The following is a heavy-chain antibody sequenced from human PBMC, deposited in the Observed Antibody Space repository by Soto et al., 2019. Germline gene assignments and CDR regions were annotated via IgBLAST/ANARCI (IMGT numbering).Heavy chain of an antibody. V-gene: IGHV4-34*01. CDR1: GGSFSGYY. Sequence: QVQLQQWGAGLLKPSETLSLTCAIYGGSFSGYYWTWIRQPPGKGLEWIGEINQSGSTNYNPSLKSRVTISGDTSKNQFSLKLSSVTAADTAVYYCARDRQRGYCTGGSCYSYFDYWGQGALVIVSS. CDR2: INQSGST. CDR3: ARDRQRGYCTGGSCYSYFDY. J-gene: IGHJ4*02. D-gene: IGHD2-15*01.